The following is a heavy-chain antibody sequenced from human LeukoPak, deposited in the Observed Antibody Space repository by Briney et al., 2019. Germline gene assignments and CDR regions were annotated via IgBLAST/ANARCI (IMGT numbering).Heavy chain of an antibody. Sequence: SETLSLTCTVSGGSISSYYWSWIRQPAGKGLEWIGRIYTSGSTNYNPSLKSRVTMSVDTSKNQFSLKLSSVTAADTAVYYCARVAERDGYFYMAFDYWGQGTLVTVSS. CDR3: ARVAERDGYFYMAFDY. D-gene: IGHD5-18*01. J-gene: IGHJ4*02. V-gene: IGHV4-4*07. CDR2: IYTSGST. CDR1: GGSISSYY.